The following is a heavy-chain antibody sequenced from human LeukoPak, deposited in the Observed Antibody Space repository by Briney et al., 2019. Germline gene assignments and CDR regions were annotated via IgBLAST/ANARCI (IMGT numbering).Heavy chain of an antibody. V-gene: IGHV1-46*01. CDR3: ADGGNSGYFDF. CDR1: GYTFTGYY. Sequence: GASVKVSCKASGYTFTGYYIHWVRQAPGQGLEWMGIINPSGGSPSYAQKFQGRVTMTRDTSTSTVYVELSSLRSEDTAVYYCADGGNSGYFDFWGQGTLVTVSS. D-gene: IGHD2-21*01. CDR2: INPSGGSP. J-gene: IGHJ4*02.